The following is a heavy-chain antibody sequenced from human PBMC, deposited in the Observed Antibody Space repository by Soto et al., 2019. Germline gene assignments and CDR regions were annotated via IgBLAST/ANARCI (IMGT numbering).Heavy chain of an antibody. CDR1: GGSFSNYA. V-gene: IGHV1-69*04. CDR3: AREMGATNDY. CDR2: IVPFVGIT. D-gene: IGHD1-26*01. J-gene: IGHJ4*02. Sequence: QVQLVQSGAEVKKPGSSVKVSCKASGGSFSNYALNWVRQAPGQGLEWMGRIVPFVGITKYAQKFQGRVTITADNSTSTAYMELRSLRSEDTAVYYCAREMGATNDYWGQGTLVTVSS.